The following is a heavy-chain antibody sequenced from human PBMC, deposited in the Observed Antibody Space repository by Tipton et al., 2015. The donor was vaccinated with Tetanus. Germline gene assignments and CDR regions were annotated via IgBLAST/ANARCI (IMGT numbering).Heavy chain of an antibody. Sequence: LRLSCTVSGGSITSGTYYWSWVRQPPGKGLEWVGSIYFEGSTYYSLSLESRVTIAVDTSQNVFSLRLTSVTAGDTAVYYCARHLYGYWFDPWGQGALVTVSS. CDR3: ARHLYGYWFDP. CDR2: IYFEGST. D-gene: IGHD3-10*01. CDR1: GGSITSGTYY. V-gene: IGHV4-39*02. J-gene: IGHJ5*02.